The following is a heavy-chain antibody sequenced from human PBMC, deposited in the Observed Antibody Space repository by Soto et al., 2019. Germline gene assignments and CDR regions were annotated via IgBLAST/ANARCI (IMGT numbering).Heavy chain of an antibody. CDR3: ARGHLAVVPVASWYYYMDV. V-gene: IGHV1-3*01. J-gene: IGHJ6*03. D-gene: IGHD2-2*01. CDR2: VNAGNGNT. Sequence: QVQLVQTGAEVEKPGASVKVSCKASGYSFSNYAVHWVRQAPGQRLERMGWVNAGNGNTRYSQNFQGRVNITSDTSARTAYLELSSLRSEDTAVYYCARGHLAVVPVASWYYYMDVWGKGTTVTVSS. CDR1: GYSFSNYA.